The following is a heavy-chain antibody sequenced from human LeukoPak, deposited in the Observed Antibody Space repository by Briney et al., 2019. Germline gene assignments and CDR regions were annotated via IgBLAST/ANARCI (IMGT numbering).Heavy chain of an antibody. CDR3: ARSMTRRSSTTPFDP. V-gene: IGHV1-2*02. CDR1: GYTFTGYY. CDR2: INPNSGGT. Sequence: ASVKVSCKASGYTFTGYYMHWVRQAPGQGLEWMGWINPNSGGTNYAQKFQGRVTMTRDTSISTAYMELSRLRSDDTAVYYCARSMTRRSSTTPFDPWGQGTLVTVSS. J-gene: IGHJ5*02. D-gene: IGHD4-11*01.